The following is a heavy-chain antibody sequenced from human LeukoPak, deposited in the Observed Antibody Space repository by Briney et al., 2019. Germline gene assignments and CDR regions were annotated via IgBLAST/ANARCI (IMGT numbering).Heavy chain of an antibody. V-gene: IGHV1-46*01. CDR2: INPSGGST. CDR3: ARDNGYYDSSGYYEGNWFDP. J-gene: IGHJ5*02. D-gene: IGHD3-22*01. Sequence: ASVTVSCMASAYTFITYVFTWVRQAPGQGLEWMGIINPSGGSTSYAQKFQGRVTMTRDTSTSTVYMELSSLRSEDTAVYYCARDNGYYDSSGYYEGNWFDPWGQGTLVTVSS. CDR1: AYTFITYV.